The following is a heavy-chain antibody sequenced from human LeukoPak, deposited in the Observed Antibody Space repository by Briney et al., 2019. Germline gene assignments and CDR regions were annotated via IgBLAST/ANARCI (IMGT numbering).Heavy chain of an antibody. CDR1: GDSFSTYY. V-gene: IGHV4-59*01. CDR3: ARLPSIAGGY. Sequence: SETLSLTCTVSGDSFSTYYWSWIRQPPGKGLEWIGYIYYSGSTNYNPSLKSRVTISVDTSKNQFSLKLSSVTAADTAVYYCARLPSIAGGYWGQGTLVTVSS. J-gene: IGHJ4*02. CDR2: IYYSGST. D-gene: IGHD6-6*01.